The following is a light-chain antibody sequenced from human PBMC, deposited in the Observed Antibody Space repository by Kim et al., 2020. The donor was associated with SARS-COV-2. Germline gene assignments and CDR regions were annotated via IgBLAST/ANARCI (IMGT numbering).Light chain of an antibody. Sequence: LSASVGDRVTISCQASQDISNYLNWYQQKPGKAPKLLIYDASNLETGVPSRFSGSGSGTDFTFTISSLQPEDIATYYCQQYDNLPFGQGTRLEIK. J-gene: IGKJ5*01. CDR1: QDISNY. V-gene: IGKV1-33*01. CDR3: QQYDNLP. CDR2: DAS.